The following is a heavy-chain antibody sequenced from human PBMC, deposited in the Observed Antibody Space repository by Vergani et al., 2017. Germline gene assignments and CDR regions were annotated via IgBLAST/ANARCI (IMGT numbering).Heavy chain of an antibody. Sequence: QVHLQESGPGLVKPSETLSLTCTVSGGSLSSSYCSWIRQPPGKGLEWIGQIFYSGSTNYNSSLKSRVTISVDPSKNQLSLKLNSVTAAETAVYYCAKFGGGYSSNWFDPGGQGTLVTVSS. V-gene: IGHV4-59*03. CDR1: GGSLSSSY. J-gene: IGHJ5*02. CDR3: AKFGGGYSSNWFDP. D-gene: IGHD3-16*01. CDR2: IFYSGST.